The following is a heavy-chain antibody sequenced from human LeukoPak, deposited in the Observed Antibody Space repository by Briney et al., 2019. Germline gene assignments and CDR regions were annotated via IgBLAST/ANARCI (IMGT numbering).Heavy chain of an antibody. V-gene: IGHV4-34*01. CDR3: ARDGYSGNDGL. CDR2: INHSGST. CDR1: GGSISSYY. D-gene: IGHD5-12*01. J-gene: IGHJ4*02. Sequence: PSETLSLTCTVSGGSISSYYWSWIRQPPGKGLEWIGEINHSGSTNYNPSLKGRVTISVDTSKNQFSLKLSSVTAADTAVYYCARDGYSGNDGLWGQGSLVTVSS.